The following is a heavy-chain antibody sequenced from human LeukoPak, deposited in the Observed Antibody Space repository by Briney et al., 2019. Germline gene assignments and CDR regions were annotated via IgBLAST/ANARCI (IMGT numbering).Heavy chain of an antibody. D-gene: IGHD4-11*01. CDR2: ISGSGGST. CDR1: GGSISSGGYY. Sequence: ETLSLTCTVSGGSISSGGYYWSWVRQAPGKGLEWVSAISGSGGSTYYADSVKGRFTISRDNSKNTLYLQMNSLRAEDTAVYYCASLGGNYVNYFDYWGQGTLVTVSS. V-gene: IGHV3-23*01. CDR3: ASLGGNYVNYFDY. J-gene: IGHJ4*02.